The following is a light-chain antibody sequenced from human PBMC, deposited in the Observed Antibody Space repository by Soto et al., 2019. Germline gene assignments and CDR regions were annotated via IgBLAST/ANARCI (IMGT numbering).Light chain of an antibody. CDR2: GAS. Sequence: EIVLTQSPGTLSLSPGERATLSCRASQSVSSSYLAWYQQKPGQAPRLLIYGASSRATGIPDRFSGSGSGTASTLHISRLEPEDVSVYYCQQYGSSPPYTFGQGTKLEI. CDR3: QQYGSSPPYT. CDR1: QSVSSSY. V-gene: IGKV3-20*01. J-gene: IGKJ2*01.